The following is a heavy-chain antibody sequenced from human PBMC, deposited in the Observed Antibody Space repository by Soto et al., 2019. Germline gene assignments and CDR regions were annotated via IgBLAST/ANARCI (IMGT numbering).Heavy chain of an antibody. CDR1: GGSSSSSSYC. D-gene: IGHD3-16*01. Sequence: PSETLPHTCTVSGGSSSSSSYCWGWIRKPPGKGLEWIGSIYYSGSTYYNPSLKSRVTISVDTSKNQFSLKLSSVTAADTAVYYCARRKGSMITFGGVTYYYYYYMDVWGKGTTVTVSS. J-gene: IGHJ6*03. CDR2: IYYSGST. CDR3: ARRKGSMITFGGVTYYYYYYMDV. V-gene: IGHV4-39*01.